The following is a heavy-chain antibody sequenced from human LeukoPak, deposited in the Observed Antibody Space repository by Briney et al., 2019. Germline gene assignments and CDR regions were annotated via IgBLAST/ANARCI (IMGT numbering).Heavy chain of an antibody. CDR2: ISGSGGST. J-gene: IGHJ4*02. Sequence: GGSLRLSCAASGFTFSSYAMSWVRQAPGKGLEWVSAISGSGGSTYYADSVKGRFTISRDDSKNTLYLQMNSLKTEDTAVYYCSRSSGLVWGQGTLVTVSS. V-gene: IGHV3-23*01. CDR3: SRSSGLV. D-gene: IGHD3-10*01. CDR1: GFTFSSYA.